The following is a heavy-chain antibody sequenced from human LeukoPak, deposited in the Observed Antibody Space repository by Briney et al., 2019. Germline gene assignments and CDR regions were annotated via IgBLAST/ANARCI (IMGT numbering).Heavy chain of an antibody. V-gene: IGHV3-7*01. CDR1: GFTFSDYW. Sequence: GGSLRLSCAASGFTFSDYWMTWFRQAPGKGPERVASIEQDGSDIQYVDFVKGRFTISRDNGRNSVYPQMNSLRVEDTAVYYCARVTAWGYFDYWGQGTLVSVSS. D-gene: IGHD1-26*01. CDR2: IEQDGSDI. CDR3: ARVTAWGYFDY. J-gene: IGHJ4*02.